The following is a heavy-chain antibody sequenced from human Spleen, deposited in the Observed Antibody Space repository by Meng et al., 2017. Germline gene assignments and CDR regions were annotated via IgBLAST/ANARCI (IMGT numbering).Heavy chain of an antibody. CDR2: INHSGST. Sequence: SETLSLTCTVSGYSISSGYYWGWIRQPPGKGLEWIGEINHSGSTNYNPSLKSRVTISVDTSKNQFSLKLSSVTAADTAVYYCARGRITIFGVVRFYYYYGMDVWGQGTTVTVSS. J-gene: IGHJ6*02. CDR3: ARGRITIFGVVRFYYYYGMDV. V-gene: IGHV4-38-2*02. CDR1: GYSISSGYY. D-gene: IGHD3-3*01.